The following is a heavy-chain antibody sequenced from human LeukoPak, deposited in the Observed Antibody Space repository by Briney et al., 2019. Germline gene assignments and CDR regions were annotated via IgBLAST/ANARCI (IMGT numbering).Heavy chain of an antibody. CDR3: AKDRQPRPVWGSYHSPLDS. CDR2: IRADAVTT. V-gene: IGHV3-23*01. J-gene: IGHJ4*02. D-gene: IGHD3-16*02. CDR1: GFIFSHHG. Sequence: GGSLRLSCATSGFIFSHHGMNWVRQAPGKGLEWVSGIRADAVTTYYADSVKGRFIISRDNSKNTLHLQMNSLRAEDTAVYYCAKDRQPRPVWGSYHSPLDSWGQGTLVTVSS.